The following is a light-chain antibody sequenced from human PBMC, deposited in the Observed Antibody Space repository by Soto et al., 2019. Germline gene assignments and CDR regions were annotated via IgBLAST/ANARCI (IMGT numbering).Light chain of an antibody. V-gene: IGKV3-11*01. Sequence: EIVLTQSPATLSLSPGERATLSCRASRSVSSYLAWYQQKPGQAPRLLIYDASNRATGIPARFSGSGSGTDFTLTISSLEPEDFAVYYCHQRSNWPRTFGQGTKV. CDR3: HQRSNWPRT. CDR1: RSVSSY. CDR2: DAS. J-gene: IGKJ1*01.